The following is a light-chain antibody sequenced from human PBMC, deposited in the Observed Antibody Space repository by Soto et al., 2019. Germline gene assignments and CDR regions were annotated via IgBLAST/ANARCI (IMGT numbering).Light chain of an antibody. CDR1: QSISSY. CDR3: QQSYNTLWT. V-gene: IGKV1-39*01. Sequence: DIQMTQSPSSLSASVGDRVTITCRASQSISSYLNWYQQKPGKAPKLLIYAASSLQSGVPSRFSGSGSGTDFTLTISSLQPEDSATYYCQQSYNTLWTFGQGTKVDIK. CDR2: AAS. J-gene: IGKJ1*01.